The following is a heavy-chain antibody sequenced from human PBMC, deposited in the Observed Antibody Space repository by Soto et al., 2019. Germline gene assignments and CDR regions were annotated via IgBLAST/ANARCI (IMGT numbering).Heavy chain of an antibody. J-gene: IGHJ3*02. V-gene: IGHV1-8*01. CDR1: GYTFTSYD. D-gene: IGHD3-22*01. CDR3: ATYTTESDYYDSSGYVYAFDI. Sequence: ASVKVSCKASGYTFTSYDINWVRQATGQGLEWMGWMNPNSGNTGYAQKFQGRVTMTRNTSTSTVYMELSSLRSEDTAVYYCATYTTESDYYDSSGYVYAFDIWGQGTMVTVSS. CDR2: MNPNSGNT.